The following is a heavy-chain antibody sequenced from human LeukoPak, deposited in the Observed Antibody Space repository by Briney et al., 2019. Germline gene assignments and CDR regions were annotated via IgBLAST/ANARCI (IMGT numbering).Heavy chain of an antibody. Sequence: GGSLEISWQGSGSTFTSYWIGGAGRLHGKGLGWMGIIYPGDSDTRYSPAFQGQVTISADKSISTAYLQWSSLKASDTAMYYCARYSTTSFDYWGQGTLVTVSS. CDR1: GSTFTSYW. V-gene: IGHV5-51*01. J-gene: IGHJ4*02. D-gene: IGHD5/OR15-5a*01. CDR3: ARYSTTSFDY. CDR2: IYPGDSDT.